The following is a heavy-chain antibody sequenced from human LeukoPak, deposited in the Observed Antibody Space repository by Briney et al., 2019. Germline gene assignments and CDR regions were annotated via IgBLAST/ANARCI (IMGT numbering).Heavy chain of an antibody. Sequence: GGSLRLSCAASGFTFSGYWMHWVRQAPGKWLEWVSFISSSSSYIYYADSLKGRFTISRDNAKNSLYLQMNSLRAEDTAVYYCVRSWDINDFYYYFDYWGQGTLVTVSS. D-gene: IGHD3/OR15-3a*01. CDR1: GFTFSGYW. V-gene: IGHV3-21*01. CDR3: VRSWDINDFYYYFDY. CDR2: ISSSSSYI. J-gene: IGHJ4*02.